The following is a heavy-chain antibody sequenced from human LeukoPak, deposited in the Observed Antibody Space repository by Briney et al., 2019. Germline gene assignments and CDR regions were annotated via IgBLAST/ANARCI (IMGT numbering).Heavy chain of an antibody. CDR3: AKPPYYYDSSGYQIEYYFDY. CDR1: GFTFSSYA. Sequence: GGSLRLSCAASGFTFSSYAMSWARQAPGKGLEWVSAISGSGGSTYYADSVKGRFTISRDNSKNTLYLQMNSLRAEDTAVYYCAKPPYYYDSSGYQIEYYFDYWGQGTLVTVSS. V-gene: IGHV3-23*01. J-gene: IGHJ4*02. CDR2: ISGSGGST. D-gene: IGHD3-22*01.